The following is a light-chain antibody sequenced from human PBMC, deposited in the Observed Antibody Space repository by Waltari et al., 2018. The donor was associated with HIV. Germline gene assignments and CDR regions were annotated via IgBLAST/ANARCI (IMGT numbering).Light chain of an antibody. CDR3: QTWGTGIRV. J-gene: IGLJ3*02. CDR2: VNSDGRH. Sequence: TLSSGHSNYAIAWHQQRPEKGPRYLMKVNSDGRHSKGDGISDRFSGSSSGAERHLIISSLQSEDEADYYCQTWGTGIRVFGGGTKLTVL. V-gene: IGLV4-69*02. CDR1: SGHSNYA.